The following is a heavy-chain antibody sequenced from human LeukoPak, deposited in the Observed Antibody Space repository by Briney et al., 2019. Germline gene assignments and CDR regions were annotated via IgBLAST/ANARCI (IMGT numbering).Heavy chain of an antibody. D-gene: IGHD3-9*01. CDR1: GGTFSSYA. Sequence: SVKVSCKASGGTFSSYAISWVRQAPGQGLEWMGRIIPILGIVNYAQKFQGRVTITADKSTSTAYMELSSLRSEDTAVYYCARPMDFDWSVGFDPWGQGTLVTVSS. J-gene: IGHJ5*02. V-gene: IGHV1-69*04. CDR2: IIPILGIV. CDR3: ARPMDFDWSVGFDP.